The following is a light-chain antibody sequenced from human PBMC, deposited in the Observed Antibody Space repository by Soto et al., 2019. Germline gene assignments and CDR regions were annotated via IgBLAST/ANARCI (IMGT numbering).Light chain of an antibody. V-gene: IGKV1-39*01. CDR1: QNIDNF. J-gene: IGKJ4*02. CDR3: QQGFNTPST. CDR2: TAS. Sequence: DIQLTQSPSSLSASVGDRVTITCRASQNIDNFLNWYQQKPGKAPNLLIYTASNLQSGVPPRFSGSGSGTAFTLTISSLQPDDFATYYCQQGFNTPSTFGGGTKVEI.